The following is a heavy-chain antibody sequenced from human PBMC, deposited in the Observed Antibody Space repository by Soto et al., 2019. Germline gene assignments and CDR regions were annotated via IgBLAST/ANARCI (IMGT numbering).Heavy chain of an antibody. D-gene: IGHD6-19*01. Sequence: EVQLVESGGGLVQPGGSLRLSCAASGFTFSRYWMHWVRQAPGKGLVWVSRIAGEGISTNYADSVKGRFTASRDNAKNTVYLEMSSLRAEDTAVYYCIRDLRSGDFWGQGTLGTVSA. V-gene: IGHV3-74*01. CDR2: IAGEGIST. J-gene: IGHJ4*02. CDR1: GFTFSRYW. CDR3: IRDLRSGDF.